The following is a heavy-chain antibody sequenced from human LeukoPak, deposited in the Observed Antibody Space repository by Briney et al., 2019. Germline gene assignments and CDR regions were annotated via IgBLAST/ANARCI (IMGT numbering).Heavy chain of an antibody. CDR1: GFTLSPYW. Sequence: GGSLRLSCAASGFTLSPYWIHWVRQAPGRGLVWVSRNPDGSRRGYADSVKGRFTISRDNAKNTVYLQMDSLRAEDTAMYYCTRDFDHGGGLWGQGTLVTVPS. CDR2: NPDGSRR. CDR3: TRDFDHGGGL. V-gene: IGHV3-74*01. D-gene: IGHD3-9*01. J-gene: IGHJ4*02.